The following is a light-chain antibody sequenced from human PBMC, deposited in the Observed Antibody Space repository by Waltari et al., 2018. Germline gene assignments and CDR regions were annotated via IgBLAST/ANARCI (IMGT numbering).Light chain of an antibody. J-gene: IGKJ2*01. Sequence: IVMTQSPGTLSVSPGERATLSCRASQSVSSNLAWYQQKPGQAPRLVIYGASSRATGIPARFSGSGSGTEFTLTISSLQSEDFAVYFCQQYNDWPPYTFGQGTKLEIK. CDR1: QSVSSN. CDR3: QQYNDWPPYT. V-gene: IGKV3-15*01. CDR2: GAS.